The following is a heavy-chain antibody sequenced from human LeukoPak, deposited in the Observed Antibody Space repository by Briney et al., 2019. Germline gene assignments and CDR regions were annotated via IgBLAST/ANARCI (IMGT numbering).Heavy chain of an antibody. Sequence: SETLSLTCTVSGGAINSYYWSWIRQTAGKGLEWIGRIHVSGSADYNPSLKSRATMSVDTSKNQFSLKLSSVTAADTAVYYCARDGSISYGRDWFDPWGQGTLVTVSS. CDR2: IHVSGSA. V-gene: IGHV4-4*07. D-gene: IGHD3-10*02. CDR1: GGAINSYY. J-gene: IGHJ5*02. CDR3: ARDGSISYGRDWFDP.